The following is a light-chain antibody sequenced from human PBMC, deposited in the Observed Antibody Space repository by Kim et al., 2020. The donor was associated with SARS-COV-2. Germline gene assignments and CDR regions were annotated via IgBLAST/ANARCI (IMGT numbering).Light chain of an antibody. CDR1: QSVTTN. CDR2: GAS. CDR3: QQYDDWSSIT. V-gene: IGKV3-15*01. J-gene: IGKJ5*01. Sequence: SPGDRAALSCRASQSVTTNLAWYQHKPGQTPRLLLSGASTSATGIPVRFSGSGSGTDFTLTISSLQSEDFAVYYCQQYDDWSSITFGQGTRLEIK.